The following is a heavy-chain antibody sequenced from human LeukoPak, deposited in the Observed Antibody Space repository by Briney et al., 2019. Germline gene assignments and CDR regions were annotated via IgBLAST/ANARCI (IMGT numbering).Heavy chain of an antibody. D-gene: IGHD2/OR15-2a*01. V-gene: IGHV4-4*09. CDR2: IYTSGTT. J-gene: IGHJ6*03. Sequence: SETLSLTCTVSGGSISSYYWSWIRQPPGKGLEWIGYIYTSGTTNYIPSLKSRVTISVDTSKNQFSLKLRSVTAADTAVYYCARPLASSSLSDYYYYMDVWGKGTTVTVSS. CDR3: ARPLASSSLSDYYYYMDV. CDR1: GGSISSYY.